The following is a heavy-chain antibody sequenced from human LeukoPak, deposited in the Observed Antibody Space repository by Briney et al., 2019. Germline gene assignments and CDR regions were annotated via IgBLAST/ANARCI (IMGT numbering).Heavy chain of an antibody. CDR3: ARDNYYDSSGYYPVGMGP. V-gene: IGHV3-11*01. CDR1: GFTFSDYY. D-gene: IGHD3-22*01. CDR2: ISSSGSTI. J-gene: IGHJ5*02. Sequence: GGSLRLSCAASGFTFSDYYMSWIRQAPGKGLEWVSYISSSGSTIYYADSVKGRFTISRDNAKNSLYLQMNSLRAEDTAVYYCARDNYYDSSGYYPVGMGPWGRGTLVTVSS.